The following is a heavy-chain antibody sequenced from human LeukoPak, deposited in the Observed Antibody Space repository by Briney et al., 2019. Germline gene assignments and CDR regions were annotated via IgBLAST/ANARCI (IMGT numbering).Heavy chain of an antibody. CDR3: ARDSSGIGYFDY. D-gene: IGHD3-10*01. CDR1: GFTVSSYA. Sequence: PGGSLRLSCAASGFTVSSYAMHWARQPIGKGLEWVSALGIAGDTFYPGSVKGRFTISRENAKNSLYLQMNSLRAEGTAVYYCARDSSGIGYFDYWGQGTLVTVSS. J-gene: IGHJ4*02. V-gene: IGHV3-13*01. CDR2: LGIAGDT.